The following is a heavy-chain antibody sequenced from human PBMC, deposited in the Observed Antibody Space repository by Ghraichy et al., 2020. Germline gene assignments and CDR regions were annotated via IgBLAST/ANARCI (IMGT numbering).Heavy chain of an antibody. CDR1: GFTFSSYW. Sequence: GGSLRLSCAASGFTFSSYWMHWVRQAPGKGLVWVSRINSDGSNTSYADSVKGRFTISRDNAKNTLYLQMNSLRAEDTAVYYCARDLNTGWADRWGSGLDYWGQGTLVTVSS. D-gene: IGHD6-19*01. J-gene: IGHJ4*02. CDR3: ARDLNTGWADRWGSGLDY. CDR2: INSDGSNT. V-gene: IGHV3-74*01.